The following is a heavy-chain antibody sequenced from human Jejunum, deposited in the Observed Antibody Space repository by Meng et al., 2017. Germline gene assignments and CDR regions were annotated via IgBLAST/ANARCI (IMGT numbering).Heavy chain of an antibody. J-gene: IGHJ4*02. V-gene: IGHV3-11*04. Sequence: GESLKISCAASGFTFIDYYMSWIRQAPGKGLEWVSYISSGGTTIYYADSVKGRFTISRDNAENSLSLQMNSLRAEDTAVYYCARTYWRYCTGGSCSYYDYWGQGTLVIVSS. D-gene: IGHD2-15*01. CDR3: ARTYWRYCTGGSCSYYDY. CDR1: GFTFIDYY. CDR2: ISSGGTTI.